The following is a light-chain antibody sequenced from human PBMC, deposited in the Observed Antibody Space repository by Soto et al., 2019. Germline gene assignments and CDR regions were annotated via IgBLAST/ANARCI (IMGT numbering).Light chain of an antibody. Sequence: IQMTQSPSSLSASVGDRVTITCRASQAIGNDLTWYQQKPGKAPNLLIFAASSLQSGVPSRFSGSGSGTDFTLTISSLQPEDFATYYCLQDYNYPLTFGQGTKLEIK. J-gene: IGKJ2*01. CDR1: QAIGND. CDR2: AAS. V-gene: IGKV1-6*01. CDR3: LQDYNYPLT.